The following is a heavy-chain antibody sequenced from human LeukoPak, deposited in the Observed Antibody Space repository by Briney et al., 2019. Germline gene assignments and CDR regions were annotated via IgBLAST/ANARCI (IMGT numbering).Heavy chain of an antibody. D-gene: IGHD3-22*01. CDR2: VNSDGSRT. CDR3: ARVVDDYDSGGFSWFDY. CDR1: GFTFSSSW. J-gene: IGHJ4*02. V-gene: IGHV3-74*03. Sequence: GGSLRLSCAASGFTFSSSWMHWVRQGPGKGLEWVSRVNSDGSRTTYADSVKGRFTIPRDNAKSTLYLQMNSLRAEDTAVYYCARVVDDYDSGGFSWFDYWGQGTLVTVSS.